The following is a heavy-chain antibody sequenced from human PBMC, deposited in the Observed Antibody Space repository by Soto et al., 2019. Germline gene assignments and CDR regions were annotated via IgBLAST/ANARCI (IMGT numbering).Heavy chain of an antibody. Sequence: PSETLSLTCTVSGGSISSYYWSWIRQPPGKGLEWIGYIYYSGSTNYNPSLKSRVTISVDTSKNQFSLKLSSVTAADTAVYYCARADTAGGLYGMDVWGQGTTVTVSS. V-gene: IGHV4-59*01. J-gene: IGHJ6*02. CDR1: GGSISSYY. CDR3: ARADTAGGLYGMDV. D-gene: IGHD6-13*01. CDR2: IYYSGST.